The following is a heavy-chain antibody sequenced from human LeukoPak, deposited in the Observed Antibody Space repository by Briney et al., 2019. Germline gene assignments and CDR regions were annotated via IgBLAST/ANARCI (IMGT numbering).Heavy chain of an antibody. D-gene: IGHD3-16*01. CDR3: AREEVGDPRESYYYYMDV. J-gene: IGHJ6*03. Sequence: SETLSLTCTVSGGSISSGSYYWSWIRQPAGKGLEWIGRIYTSGSTNYNPSLKSRVTMSVDTSKNQFSLKLSSVTAADTAVYYCAREEVGDPRESYYYYMDVWGKGTTVTISS. CDR2: IYTSGST. V-gene: IGHV4-61*02. CDR1: GGSISSGSYY.